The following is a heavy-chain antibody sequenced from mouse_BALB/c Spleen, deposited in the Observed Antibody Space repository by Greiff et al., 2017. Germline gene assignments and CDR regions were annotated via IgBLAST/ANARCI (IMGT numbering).Heavy chain of an antibody. Sequence: EVKLMESGPSLVKPSQTLSLTCSVTGDSITSGYWNWIRKFPGNKLEYMGYISYSGSTYYNPSLKSRISITRDTSKNQYYLQLNSVTTEDTATYYCARHYGSSYGYFDVWGAGTTVTVSS. CDR1: GDSITSGY. CDR2: ISYSGST. V-gene: IGHV3-8*02. CDR3: ARHYGSSYGYFDV. J-gene: IGHJ1*01. D-gene: IGHD1-1*01.